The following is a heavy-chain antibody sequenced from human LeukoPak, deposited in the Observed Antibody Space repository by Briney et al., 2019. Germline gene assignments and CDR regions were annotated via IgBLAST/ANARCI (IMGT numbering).Heavy chain of an antibody. V-gene: IGHV3-48*04. CDR3: ARDKHGDYVDY. J-gene: IGHJ4*02. Sequence: GGSLRLSCAASGFSFKSYSMNWVRQAPGKGLEWVSYISSSSSTIFYADSVKGRFTISRDNAKNSLHLQMNSLRADDTAVYYCARDKHGDYVDYWGQGTLVTVSS. CDR1: GFSFKSYS. D-gene: IGHD3-10*01. CDR2: ISSSSSTI.